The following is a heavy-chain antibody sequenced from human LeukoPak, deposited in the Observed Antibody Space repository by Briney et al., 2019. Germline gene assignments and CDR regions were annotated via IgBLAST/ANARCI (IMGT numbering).Heavy chain of an antibody. CDR1: GFTFSSYW. CDR3: AKAGSYKPDYYYYYYMDV. Sequence: GGSLRLSCAASGFTFSSYWMSWVRQAPGKGLEWVSAISGSGGSTYYADSVKGRFTISRDNSKNTLYLQMNSPRAEDTAVYYCAKAGSYKPDYYYYYYMDVWGKGTTVTVSS. CDR2: ISGSGGST. D-gene: IGHD5-24*01. J-gene: IGHJ6*03. V-gene: IGHV3-23*01.